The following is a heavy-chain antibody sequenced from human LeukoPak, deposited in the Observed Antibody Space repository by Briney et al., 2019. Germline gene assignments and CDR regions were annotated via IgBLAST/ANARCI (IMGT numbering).Heavy chain of an antibody. J-gene: IGHJ4*02. Sequence: ASVKVSCKASGYTFTSYYMHWVRQAPGQGLEWMGIINPSGGSTSYAQKFQGRVTMTRDTSISTAYMELSRLRSDDTAVYYCARDLHGSGSYYNDWGQGTLVTVSS. D-gene: IGHD3-10*01. V-gene: IGHV1-46*01. CDR2: INPSGGST. CDR3: ARDLHGSGSYYND. CDR1: GYTFTSYY.